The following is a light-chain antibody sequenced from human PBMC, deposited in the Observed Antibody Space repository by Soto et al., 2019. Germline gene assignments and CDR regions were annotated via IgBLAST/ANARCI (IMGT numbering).Light chain of an antibody. J-gene: IGKJ3*01. CDR1: QSVSSY. Sequence: IVLTQSPATQSLSPGERATLSCRASQSVSSYLAWYQQKPGQAPRLLIYDASNRATGIPARFSGSGSGTDFTLTISSLEPEDFAVYYCQQRSNWPLFTFGPGTKVDIK. CDR3: QQRSNWPLFT. CDR2: DAS. V-gene: IGKV3-11*01.